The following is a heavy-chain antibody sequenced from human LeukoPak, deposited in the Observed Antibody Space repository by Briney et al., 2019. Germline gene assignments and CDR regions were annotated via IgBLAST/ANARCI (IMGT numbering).Heavy chain of an antibody. CDR2: IYYSGST. D-gene: IGHD2-15*01. Sequence: KPSETLSLTCTVSGGSISSSSYYWGWIRQPPGKGLEWIGSIYYSGSTYYNPSLKSRVTISVDTSKNQFSLKLSSVTAADTAVYYCAREVFCSGGSCYSSYWSDPWGQGTLVTVSS. CDR1: GGSISSSSYY. V-gene: IGHV4-39*02. J-gene: IGHJ5*02. CDR3: AREVFCSGGSCYSSYWSDP.